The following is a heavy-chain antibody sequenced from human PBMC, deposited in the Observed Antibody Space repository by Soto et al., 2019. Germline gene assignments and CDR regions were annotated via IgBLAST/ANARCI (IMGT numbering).Heavy chain of an antibody. Sequence: QVQLVESGGGVVQPGRSLRLSCAASGFTFSSYAMHWVRQAPGKGLEWVAVISYDGSNKYYADSVKGRFTISRDNSKNTLYLQMNSLRAEDTAVYYCARDAPWAGSFDYCGQGTLVTVAS. CDR2: ISYDGSNK. CDR1: GFTFSSYA. V-gene: IGHV3-30-3*01. CDR3: ARDAPWAGSFDY. J-gene: IGHJ4*02.